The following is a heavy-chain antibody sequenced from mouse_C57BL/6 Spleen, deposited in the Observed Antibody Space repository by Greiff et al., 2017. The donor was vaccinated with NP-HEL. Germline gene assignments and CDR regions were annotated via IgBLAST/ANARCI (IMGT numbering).Heavy chain of an antibody. CDR1: GYAFSSYW. CDR2: IYPGDGDT. CDR3: ARSDYGSRENYFDY. D-gene: IGHD1-1*01. J-gene: IGHJ2*01. Sequence: VQLQQSGAELVKPGASVKISCKASGYAFSSYWMNWVKQRPGKGLEWIGQIYPGDGDTNYNGKFKGKATLTADKSSSTAYMQLSSLTSEDSAVYFCARSDYGSRENYFDYWGQGTTLTVSS. V-gene: IGHV1-80*01.